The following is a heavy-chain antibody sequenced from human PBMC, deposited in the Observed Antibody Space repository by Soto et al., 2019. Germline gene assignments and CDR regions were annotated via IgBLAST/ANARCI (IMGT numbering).Heavy chain of an antibody. CDR2: ISYDGSNK. J-gene: IGHJ4*02. CDR3: AKDRRLHAEYYFDY. CDR1: GFTFSSYG. D-gene: IGHD4-17*01. V-gene: IGHV3-30*18. Sequence: GGSLRLSCAASGFTFSSYGMHWVRQAPGKGLEWVAVISYDGSNKYYADSVKGRFTTSRDNSKNTLYLQMNSLRAEDTAVYYCAKDRRLHAEYYFDYWGQGTLVTVSS.